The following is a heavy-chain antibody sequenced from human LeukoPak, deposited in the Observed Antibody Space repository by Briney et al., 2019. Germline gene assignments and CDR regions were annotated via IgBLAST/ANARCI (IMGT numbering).Heavy chain of an antibody. CDR2: ISISSNYI. D-gene: IGHD4-17*01. CDR1: GFTFSRYS. Sequence: PGGSLRLSCAASGFTFSRYSMNWVRQAPGKGLEWASSISISSNYIYYTDSVKGRFTISRDNSKNTLYLQMNSLRAEDTAVYYCAGAGGDYGDYWYYFDYWGQGTLVTVSS. J-gene: IGHJ4*02. CDR3: AGAGGDYGDYWYYFDY. V-gene: IGHV3-21*04.